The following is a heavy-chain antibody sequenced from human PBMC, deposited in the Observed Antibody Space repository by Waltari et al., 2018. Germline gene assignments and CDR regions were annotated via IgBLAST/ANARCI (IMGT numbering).Heavy chain of an antibody. CDR2: ISYDGSNK. CDR3: ARNVDY. CDR1: GFTFSSYA. Sequence: QVQLVESGGGVVQPGRSLRLSCAAAGFTFSSYAMQWVRQAPGKGLGWVAVISYDGSNKYYADSVKGRFTISRDNSKNTLYLQMNSLRAEDTAVYYCARNVDYWGQGTLVTVSS. J-gene: IGHJ4*02. V-gene: IGHV3-30-3*01.